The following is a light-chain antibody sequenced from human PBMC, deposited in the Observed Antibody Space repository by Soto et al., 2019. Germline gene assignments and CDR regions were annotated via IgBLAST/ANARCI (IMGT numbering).Light chain of an antibody. J-gene: IGKJ5*01. V-gene: IGKV3-15*01. CDR1: QSVSSN. CDR2: GAS. CDR3: QQYNNWPIT. Sequence: EIVMTQYPATLSLSPGERVTLSCRASQSVSSNLAWYQQKPGQAPRLLIYGASTRATGIPARFSGSGSGTEFTLTISSLQSEDFAVYYCQQYNNWPITFGQGTRLEIK.